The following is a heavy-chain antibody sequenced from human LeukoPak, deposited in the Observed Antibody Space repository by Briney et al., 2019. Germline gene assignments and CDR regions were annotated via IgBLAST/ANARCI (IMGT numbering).Heavy chain of an antibody. CDR2: TYYRSKWYY. D-gene: IGHD6-19*01. J-gene: IGHJ5*02. CDR1: GDSVSSNSTA. CDR3: AREYTSGRRWFDP. Sequence: SQTLSLTCVISGDSVSSNSTAWNWIRQSPSRGLEWLGRTYYRSKWYYDYVLSVKSRITINPDTSKNQFSLQLNSVTPEDTAVYYCAREYTSGRRWFDPWGQGTLVTVSS. V-gene: IGHV6-1*01.